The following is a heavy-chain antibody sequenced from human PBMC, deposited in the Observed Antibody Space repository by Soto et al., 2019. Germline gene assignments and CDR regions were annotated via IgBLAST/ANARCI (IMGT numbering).Heavy chain of an antibody. V-gene: IGHV3-33*01. D-gene: IGHD2-15*01. Sequence: GGSLRLSCAASGFTFSSYGMHWVRQAPGKGLEWVAVIWYDGSNKYYADSVKGRFTISRDNSKNTLYLQMNSLRAEDTAVYYCARDSRDIVVVVAATSGWFDPWGQGTLVTVSS. CDR2: IWYDGSNK. CDR1: GFTFSSYG. CDR3: ARDSRDIVVVVAATSGWFDP. J-gene: IGHJ5*02.